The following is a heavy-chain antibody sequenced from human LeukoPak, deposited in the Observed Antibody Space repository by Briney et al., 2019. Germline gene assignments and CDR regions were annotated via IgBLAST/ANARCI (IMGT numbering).Heavy chain of an antibody. CDR1: GFTISSYA. CDR3: ARNQRRLDY. Sequence: GGSLRLSCAASGFTISSYAMSWVRQAPGKGLEWVSGISGSGGSTDYADSVKGRFTISRDISKNSLYLQMNSLRAEDTAVYYCARNQRRLDYWGQGTLVTVSS. V-gene: IGHV3-23*01. J-gene: IGHJ4*02. D-gene: IGHD1-14*01. CDR2: ISGSGGST.